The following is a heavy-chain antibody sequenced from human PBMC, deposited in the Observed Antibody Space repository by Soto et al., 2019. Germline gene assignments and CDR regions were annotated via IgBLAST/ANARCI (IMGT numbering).Heavy chain of an antibody. CDR2: IYYTGRT. D-gene: IGHD3-10*01. J-gene: IGHJ4*02. CDR3: ARELSNAPDYLDV. Sequence: QLQLEESGPGLVKPSQTLSLTCTVSGGSVSSDDYYWSWIRQPPGEGLEWIGYIYYTGRTHYNPSLNSRLTISIDTSKNQFSLNLISVNGADTAVYYCARELSNAPDYLDVWGQGILVTVSS. CDR1: GGSVSSDDYY. V-gene: IGHV4-30-4*01.